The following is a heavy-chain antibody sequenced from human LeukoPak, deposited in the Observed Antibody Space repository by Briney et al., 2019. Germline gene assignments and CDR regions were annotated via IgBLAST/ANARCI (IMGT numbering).Heavy chain of an antibody. J-gene: IGHJ6*03. V-gene: IGHV3-21*01. CDR1: GFTFSSYS. CDR2: ISSSSGYI. CDR3: ARGSGSYAYYYYYMDV. Sequence: GGSLRLSCAASGFTFSSYSMNWVRQAPGKGLEWVSSISSSSGYIYYADSVKGRFTISRDNAKNSLYLQMNSLRAEDTVVYYCARGSGSYAYYYYYMDVWGKGTTVTVSS. D-gene: IGHD1-26*01.